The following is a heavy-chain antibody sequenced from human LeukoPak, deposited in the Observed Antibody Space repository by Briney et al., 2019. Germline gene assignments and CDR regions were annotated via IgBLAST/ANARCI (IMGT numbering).Heavy chain of an antibody. CDR3: TRTPPRCCSGGSCYYGMDV. CDR1: GFTFSGSA. V-gene: IGHV3-73*01. J-gene: IGHJ6*02. CDR2: IRSKANSYAT. Sequence: GGSLRLSCAASGFTFSGSAMHWVRQASGKGLEWVGRIRSKANSYATAYAASVKGRFTISRDDSKNTAYLQMNSLKTEDTAVYYCTRTPPRCCSGGSCYYGMDVWGQGTTVTVSS. D-gene: IGHD2-15*01.